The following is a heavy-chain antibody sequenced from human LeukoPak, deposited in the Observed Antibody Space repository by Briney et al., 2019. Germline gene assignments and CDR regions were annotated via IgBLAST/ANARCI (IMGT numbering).Heavy chain of an antibody. D-gene: IGHD3-10*01. CDR2: ISGSGGST. CDR3: AKSRSGSGSYYGVLGDFDY. Sequence: GGSLRLSCAASGFTFSSYAMSWVRQAPGKGLEWVSAISGSGGSTYYADSVKGRFTISRDNSKNTLYLQMNSLRAEDTAVYYCAKSRSGSGSYYGVLGDFDYWGQGTLVTVSS. J-gene: IGHJ4*02. V-gene: IGHV3-23*01. CDR1: GFTFSSYA.